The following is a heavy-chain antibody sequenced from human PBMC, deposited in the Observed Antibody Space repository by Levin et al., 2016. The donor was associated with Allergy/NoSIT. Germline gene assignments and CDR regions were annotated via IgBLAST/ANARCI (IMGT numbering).Heavy chain of an antibody. D-gene: IGHD5-24*01. Sequence: IRQPPGKGLEWVSVIYRDGSTYYADSVKGRFTISRDNSKNTLYLQMNSLRAEDTAVYYCARENRVGYNYNFDYWGQGTLVTVSS. CDR2: IYRDGST. CDR3: ARENRVGYNYNFDY. V-gene: IGHV3-53*01. J-gene: IGHJ4*02.